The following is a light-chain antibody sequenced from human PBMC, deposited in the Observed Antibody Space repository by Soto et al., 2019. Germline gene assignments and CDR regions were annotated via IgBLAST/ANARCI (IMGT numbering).Light chain of an antibody. CDR2: DAS. CDR1: QSISSW. V-gene: IGKV1-5*01. CDR3: QQYNSYLYT. Sequence: DLQMTQSPSTLSASVGDSVTITCRASQSISSWLAWYQQKPGKAPKLLIYDASSLESGVPSRFSGSGSGTEVTLTISSLQPDDFATYYCQQYNSYLYTFGQGTKLEIK. J-gene: IGKJ2*01.